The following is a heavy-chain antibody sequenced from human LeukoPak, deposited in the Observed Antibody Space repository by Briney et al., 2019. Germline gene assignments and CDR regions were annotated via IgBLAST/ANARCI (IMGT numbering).Heavy chain of an antibody. D-gene: IGHD3-9*01. J-gene: IGHJ4*02. CDR2: ISWNSGSI. V-gene: IGHV3-9*01. CDR1: GFTFDDYA. Sequence: GGSLRLSCAASGFTFDDYAMHWVRQAPGKGLEWVSGISWNSGSIGYADSVKGRFTISRDNAKNSLYLQMNSLRAEDTALYYCAKALRYFDWLEGLFDYWGQGTLVTVFS. CDR3: AKALRYFDWLEGLFDY.